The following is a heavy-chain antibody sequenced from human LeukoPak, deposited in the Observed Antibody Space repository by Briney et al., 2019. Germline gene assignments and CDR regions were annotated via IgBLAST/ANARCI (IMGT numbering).Heavy chain of an antibody. D-gene: IGHD3-9*01. CDR2: ISGSGGST. CDR3: ATIYFDWLFRFDP. CDR1: GFTFSSYA. Sequence: PGGSLRLSCAASGFTFSSYAMRWVRQAPGKGLEWVSAISGSGGSTYYADSVKGRFTISRDNSKNTLYLQMNSLRAEDTAVYYCATIYFDWLFRFDPWGQGTLVTVSS. J-gene: IGHJ5*02. V-gene: IGHV3-23*01.